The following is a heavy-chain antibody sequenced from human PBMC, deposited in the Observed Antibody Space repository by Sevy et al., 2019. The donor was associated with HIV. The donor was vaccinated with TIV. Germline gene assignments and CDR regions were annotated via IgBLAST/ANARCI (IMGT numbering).Heavy chain of an antibody. CDR3: AREEVAYYYGMDV. V-gene: IGHV1-2*02. Sequence: ASVKVSCKASGYTFTGYYMHWVRQAPGQGLEWMGWINPNGGGTNYAQKFQGRVTMTRDTSISTAYMELSRLRSDDTAVYYCAREEVAYYYGMDVWGQGTTVTVSS. CDR1: GYTFTGYY. J-gene: IGHJ6*02. CDR2: INPNGGGT.